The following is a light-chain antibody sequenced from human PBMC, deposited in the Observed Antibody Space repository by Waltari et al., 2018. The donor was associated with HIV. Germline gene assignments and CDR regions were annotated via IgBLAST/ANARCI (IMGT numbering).Light chain of an antibody. CDR3: SSFTSSSTVV. V-gene: IGLV2-18*02. Sequence: SALTPPHPVVGSPGRLVTISCTGTRIDVGSYNIVSWYQQSPGTAPKLMVYEVTYRPSGVPERFSGSKSGNTASLTISGLQAEDEADYYCSSFTSSSTVVFGGGTKLTVL. CDR1: RIDVGSYNI. J-gene: IGLJ3*02. CDR2: EVT.